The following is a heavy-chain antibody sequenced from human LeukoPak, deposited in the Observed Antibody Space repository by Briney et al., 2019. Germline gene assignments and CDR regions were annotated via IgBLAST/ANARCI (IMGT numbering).Heavy chain of an antibody. CDR3: ARTRNDVFYYYGMDV. CDR1: GFTFSSYA. D-gene: IGHD1-1*01. Sequence: GGSLRLSCAVSGFTFSSYAMNWVRQAPGKGLEWVSYISSSSSTIYYADSVKGRFTISRDNAKNSLYLQMNSLRAEDTAVYYCARTRNDVFYYYGMDVWGQGTTVTVSS. V-gene: IGHV3-48*04. CDR2: ISSSSSTI. J-gene: IGHJ6*02.